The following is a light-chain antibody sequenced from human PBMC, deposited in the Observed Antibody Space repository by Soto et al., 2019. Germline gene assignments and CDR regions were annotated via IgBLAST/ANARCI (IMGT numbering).Light chain of an antibody. CDR3: GTWDSSLSDVA. CDR2: DNY. V-gene: IGLV1-51*01. CDR1: SSNIGNNY. J-gene: IGLJ2*01. Sequence: QSLLTQPPSVSAAPGQKVTISCSGSSSNIGNNYVSWYQQLPGTAPKLLIYDNYKRPSGIPDRFSGSKSGTSATLGITGLQTGDEADYYCGTWDSSLSDVAFGGGTKITVL.